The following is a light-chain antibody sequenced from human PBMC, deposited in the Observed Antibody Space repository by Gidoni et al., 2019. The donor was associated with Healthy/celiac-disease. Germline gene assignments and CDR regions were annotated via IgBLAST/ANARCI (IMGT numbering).Light chain of an antibody. CDR3: QQSYSTPIT. J-gene: IGKJ3*01. CDR2: AAS. Sequence: DIQMTQSPSSLSASVGDRVTITCRASQSISSYLNWYQQKPGKAPKLLIYAASSLQSGVPSRFSGSGSGTDFTLTISSLQREDFATYYCQQSYSTPITFXPXTKVDIK. CDR1: QSISSY. V-gene: IGKV1-39*01.